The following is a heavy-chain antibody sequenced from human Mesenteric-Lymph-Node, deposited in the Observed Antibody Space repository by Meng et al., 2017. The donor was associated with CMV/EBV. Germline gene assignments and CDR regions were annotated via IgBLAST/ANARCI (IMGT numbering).Heavy chain of an antibody. CDR1: DGSISNTNG. CDR2: VYHSGST. Sequence: SDGSISNTNGWSWVRQPPGKGLEWIGEVYHSGSTNYTPSLKGRVTISLDKSKNQFSLKLSSVTAADTAVYFCARDRTAPSSGSYGLDLWGRGTLVTVSS. J-gene: IGHJ2*01. CDR3: ARDRTAPSSGSYGLDL. V-gene: IGHV4-4*01. D-gene: IGHD1-26*01.